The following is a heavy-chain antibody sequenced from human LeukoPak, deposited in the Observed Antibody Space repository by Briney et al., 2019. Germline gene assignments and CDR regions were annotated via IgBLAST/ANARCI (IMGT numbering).Heavy chain of an antibody. J-gene: IGHJ4*02. CDR3: ASQRWLQSKRYFDY. CDR2: IYYSGST. CDR1: GGSISSYY. V-gene: IGHV4-59*08. D-gene: IGHD5-24*01. Sequence: PSETLSLTCTVSGGSISSYYWSWIRQPPGKGLEWIGYIYYSGSTSYNPSLKSRVTISVDTSKNQFSLKLSSVTAADTAVYYCASQRWLQSKRYFDYWGQGTLVTVSS.